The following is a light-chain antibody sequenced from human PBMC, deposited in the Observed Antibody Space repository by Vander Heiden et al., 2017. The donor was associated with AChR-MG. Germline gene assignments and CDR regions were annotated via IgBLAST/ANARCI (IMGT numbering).Light chain of an antibody. J-gene: IGKJ2*01. V-gene: IGKV1-9*01. Sequence: DIQFTQSPSFLSASVGDRVTITCRASQGISSYLAWYQQKPGKAPKLLIYAASTLQSGVPSRFSGSGSGTEFTLTISSLQPEDFATYYCQQLNSYPGTFGQGTKLEIK. CDR3: QQLNSYPGT. CDR2: AAS. CDR1: QGISSY.